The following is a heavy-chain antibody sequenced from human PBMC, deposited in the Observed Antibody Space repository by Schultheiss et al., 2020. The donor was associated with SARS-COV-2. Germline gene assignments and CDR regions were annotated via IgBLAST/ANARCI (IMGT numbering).Heavy chain of an antibody. CDR2: IYYSGST. V-gene: IGHV4-59*12. D-gene: IGHD6-19*01. Sequence: ETLSLTCTVSGGSISSYYWSWIRQPPGKGLEWIGYIYYSGSTNYNPSLKSRVTISVDTSKNQFSLKLSSVTAADTAVYYCARDMEQWLVPYYYGMDVWGQGTTVTVSS. CDR3: ARDMEQWLVPYYYGMDV. CDR1: GGSISSYY. J-gene: IGHJ6*02.